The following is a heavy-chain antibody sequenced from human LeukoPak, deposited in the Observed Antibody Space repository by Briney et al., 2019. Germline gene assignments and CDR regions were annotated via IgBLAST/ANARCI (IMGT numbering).Heavy chain of an antibody. V-gene: IGHV5-51*01. D-gene: IGHD5-24*01. CDR3: ARASRDGYNQNFDH. CDR1: GYKFANYW. CDR2: IYPGGSDT. Sequence: GESLKISCEGSGYKFANYWIAWVRQMPGKGLEWMGIIYPGGSDTRYSPSFQGQVTISADKSISTAYLQWSSLKASDTAIYYCARASRDGYNQNFDHWGQGTLVTVSS. J-gene: IGHJ4*02.